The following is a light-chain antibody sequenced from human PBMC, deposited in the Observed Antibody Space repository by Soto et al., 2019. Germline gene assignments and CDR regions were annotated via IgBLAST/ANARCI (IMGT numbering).Light chain of an antibody. Sequence: EIVLTQSPATLSLSPWERATLSCRAGQSVSSYLAWYQQKPGQAPRLLIYDASNRATGIPARFSGSGSGTDFTLTISSLEPEDFAVYYCQQRSNWPPFGQGTRLEIK. J-gene: IGKJ5*01. CDR3: QQRSNWPP. CDR2: DAS. V-gene: IGKV3-11*01. CDR1: QSVSSY.